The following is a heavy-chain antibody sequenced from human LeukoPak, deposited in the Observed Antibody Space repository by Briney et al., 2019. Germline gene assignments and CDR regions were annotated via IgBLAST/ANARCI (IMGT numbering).Heavy chain of an antibody. J-gene: IGHJ4*02. CDR1: GFTVSSNY. CDR2: IYSGGST. D-gene: IGHD4-17*01. CDR3: ARTNGDSTSYYFDY. Sequence: PGGSLRLSCAASGFTVSSNYMSWVRQAPGKGLEWVSVIYSGGSTYYADSVKGRFTISRDNSKNTLYLQMNSLRSEDAAVYYCARTNGDSTSYYFDYWGQGTLVTVSS. V-gene: IGHV3-53*05.